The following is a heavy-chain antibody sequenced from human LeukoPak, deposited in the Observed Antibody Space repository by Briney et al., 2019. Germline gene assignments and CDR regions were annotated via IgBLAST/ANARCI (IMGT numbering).Heavy chain of an antibody. CDR3: TKEIFDGDSYDISASD. D-gene: IGHD3-22*01. CDR2: ISWDGGTT. V-gene: IGHV3-43*01. CDR1: GFTFDDYT. J-gene: IGHJ4*02. Sequence: PGGSLRLSCAASGFTFDDYTMHWVRQAPGKGLEWVSLISWDGGTTYYADSVKGRFTISRDNSKNSLYLQMNSLKTDDTALYYCTKEIFDGDSYDISASDWGQGTLVTVSS.